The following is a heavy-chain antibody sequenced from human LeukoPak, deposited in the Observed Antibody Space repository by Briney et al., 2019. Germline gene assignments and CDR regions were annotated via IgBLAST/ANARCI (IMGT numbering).Heavy chain of an antibody. J-gene: IGHJ4*02. D-gene: IGHD6-6*01. CDR2: IYYSGST. Sequence: PSETLSLTCTVSGGSISSSSYYWGWIRQPPGKGLEWIGSIYYSGSTYYNPSLKSRVTISVDTSKNQFSLKLSSVTAADTAVYYCARSLGDSSSSGWGQGTLVTVSS. CDR3: ARSLGDSSSSG. V-gene: IGHV4-39*01. CDR1: GGSISSSSYY.